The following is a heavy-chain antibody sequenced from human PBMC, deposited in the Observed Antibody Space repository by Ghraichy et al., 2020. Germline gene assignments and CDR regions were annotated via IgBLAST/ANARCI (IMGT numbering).Heavy chain of an antibody. Sequence: GGSLRLSCAVSGFTVSSNYMSWVRQAPGKGLEWVSVIYSGGSTYYADSVKGRFTISRDNSKNTLYLQMNSLRAEDTAVYYCAREKYTSSWSLDYWGQGTLVTVSS. CDR2: IYSGGST. D-gene: IGHD6-13*01. CDR3: AREKYTSSWSLDY. J-gene: IGHJ4*02. V-gene: IGHV3-53*01. CDR1: GFTVSSNY.